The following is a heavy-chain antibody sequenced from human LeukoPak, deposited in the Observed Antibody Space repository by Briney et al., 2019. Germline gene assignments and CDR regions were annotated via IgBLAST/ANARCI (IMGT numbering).Heavy chain of an antibody. CDR2: ISWDGGST. Sequence: GGSPRLSCAASGFTFDDYAMHWVRQAPGKGLEWVSLISWDGGSTYYADSVKGRFTISRDNSKNSLYLQMNSLRAEDTALYYCATGEPYYFDYWGQGTLVTVSS. CDR1: GFTFDDYA. CDR3: ATGEPYYFDY. J-gene: IGHJ4*02. V-gene: IGHV3-43D*03. D-gene: IGHD1-26*01.